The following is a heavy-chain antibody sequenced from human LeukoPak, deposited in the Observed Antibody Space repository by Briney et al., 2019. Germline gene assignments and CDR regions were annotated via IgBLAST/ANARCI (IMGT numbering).Heavy chain of an antibody. Sequence: SETLSLTCAVYGGSFSGYYWSWIRQPPGKGLEWIGEINHSGSTNYNPSLESRVTISVDTSKNQFSLKLSSVTAADTAVYYCARSKWVVGATYFDYWGQGTLVTVSS. CDR3: ARSKWVVGATYFDY. CDR2: INHSGST. CDR1: GGSFSGYY. V-gene: IGHV4-34*01. D-gene: IGHD1-26*01. J-gene: IGHJ4*02.